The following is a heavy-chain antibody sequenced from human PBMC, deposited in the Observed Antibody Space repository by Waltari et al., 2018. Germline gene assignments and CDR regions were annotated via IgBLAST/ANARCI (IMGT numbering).Heavy chain of an antibody. V-gene: IGHV3-74*01. J-gene: IGHJ3*01. CDR1: DFPFSSYW. D-gene: IGHD1-7*01. CDR3: ASGNSHAFDL. CDR2: INSDGSGT. Sequence: EVQLVESGGGLVQPGGSLRVSCTASDFPFSSYWMHRVRQVPGQGLVWVSRINSDGSGTGYADSAKGRFTISRDNAKNTLFLQMNSLRGEDTAVYYCASGNSHAFDLWGQGTMVTVSS.